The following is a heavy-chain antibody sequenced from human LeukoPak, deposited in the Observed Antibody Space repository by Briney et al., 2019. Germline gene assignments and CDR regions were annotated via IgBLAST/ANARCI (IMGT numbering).Heavy chain of an antibody. D-gene: IGHD5-18*01. CDR2: ISSSSSYT. J-gene: IGHJ4*02. CDR3: ARDQNSYGYCYFDY. CDR1: GFTFSSYN. Sequence: GGSLRLSCAASGFTFSSYNMNWVRQAPGKGLECVSSISSSSSYTYYAASVKGRFTISRDNAKNSLYLQMNSLRAKDTAVYYCARDQNSYGYCYFDYWGQGTLVTASS. V-gene: IGHV3-21*01.